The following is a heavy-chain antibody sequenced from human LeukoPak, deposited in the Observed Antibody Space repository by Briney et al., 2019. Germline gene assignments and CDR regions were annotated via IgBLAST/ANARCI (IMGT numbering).Heavy chain of an antibody. CDR2: ISSSSSDI. CDR1: QFTFSYYS. CDR3: ARAGSSSGRFDN. J-gene: IGHJ4*02. D-gene: IGHD6-19*01. Sequence: GGSLRLSRVTSQFTFSYYSMNSVRPAPGKGVEWVSSISSSSSDIYYADSLKGRFTIPRDNAKNSQLLQMSSLGAEDTAEYYCARAGSSSGRFDNWGQGTLVTVSA. V-gene: IGHV3-21*01.